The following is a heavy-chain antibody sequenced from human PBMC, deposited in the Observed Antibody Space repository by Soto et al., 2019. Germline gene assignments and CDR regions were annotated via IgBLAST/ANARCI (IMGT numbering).Heavy chain of an antibody. D-gene: IGHD4-17*01. J-gene: IGHJ6*02. CDR2: ISGSGGST. CDR1: GFTFSSYA. Sequence: EVQLLESGGGLVQPGGSLRLSCAASGFTFSSYAMSWVRQAPGKGLEWVSAISGSGGSTYYADSVKGRFTISRDNSKNTLDLQMISLRAEDTAVYYCAKAIYGDYVVLGYYYYYYGMDVWGQGTTVTVSS. V-gene: IGHV3-23*01. CDR3: AKAIYGDYVVLGYYYYYYGMDV.